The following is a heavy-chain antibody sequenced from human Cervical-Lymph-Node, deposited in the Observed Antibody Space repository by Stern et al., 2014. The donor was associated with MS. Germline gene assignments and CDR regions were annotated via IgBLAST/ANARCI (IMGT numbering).Heavy chain of an antibody. V-gene: IGHV1-18*01. CDR2: IDVYSGNT. Sequence: VQLLESGAEVKKPGASVKVFCKASGYTFGSYGFHWVRQAPGPGLQWMGWIDVYSGNTKNAQMFQGRVTLTTDTSTNTAYMELRSLKPDDTAMYYCARDKREGDYWGQGTLVTVSS. CDR1: GYTFGSYG. D-gene: IGHD1-26*01. CDR3: ARDKREGDY. J-gene: IGHJ4*02.